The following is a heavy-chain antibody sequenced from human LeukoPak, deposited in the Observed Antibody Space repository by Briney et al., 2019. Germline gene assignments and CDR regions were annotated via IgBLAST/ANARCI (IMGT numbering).Heavy chain of an antibody. CDR3: TTGIRGD. V-gene: IGHV3-15*04. J-gene: IGHJ4*02. CDR2: IASKTDGGAT. Sequence: GGSLRLSCAASGFTFSTYAMSWVRQAPGEGLDWVGRIASKTDGGATDYAAPVKGRFTISRDDSKSTLNLQMNSLKTEDTAVYYCTTGIRGDWGQGTLVTVSS. D-gene: IGHD3-10*01. CDR1: GFTFSTYA.